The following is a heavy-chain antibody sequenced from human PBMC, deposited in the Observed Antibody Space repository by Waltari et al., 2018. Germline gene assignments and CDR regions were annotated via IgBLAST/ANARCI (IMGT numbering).Heavy chain of an antibody. CDR1: GFTLSSYW. CDR2: QMPDGGEE. V-gene: IGHV3-7*01. Sequence: EVQLVESGGGLVQPGGSLRLSCAASGFTLSSYWMSWVRQAPGKGLGWVAKQMPDGGEEYYVDSVRGRFTISRDNAKNSLFLQMNGLRPEDTAVYYCARDQWFAFDIWGQGTMVTVSS. J-gene: IGHJ3*02. D-gene: IGHD3-22*01. CDR3: ARDQWFAFDI.